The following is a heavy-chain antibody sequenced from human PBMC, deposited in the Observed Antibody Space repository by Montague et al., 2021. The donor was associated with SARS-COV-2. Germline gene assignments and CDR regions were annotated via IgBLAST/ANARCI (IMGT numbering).Heavy chain of an antibody. V-gene: IGHV4-34*01. D-gene: IGHD2-2*01. Sequence: SETLSLTCAVYGGSFSGYYWSWIRQPPGKGLEWIGEINHSGSTNYNPSLKSRVTISVDTSKNQFSLKLSSVTAADTAVYYCARARQDVVVPTLGIGAYYYYYYIDGWGQGTTVTVSS. CDR2: INHSGST. CDR3: ARARQDVVVPTLGIGAYYYYYYIDG. CDR1: GGSFSGYY. J-gene: IGHJ6*03.